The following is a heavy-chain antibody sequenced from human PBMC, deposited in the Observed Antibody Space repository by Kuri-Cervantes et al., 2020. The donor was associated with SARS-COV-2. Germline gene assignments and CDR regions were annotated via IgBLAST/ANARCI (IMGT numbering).Heavy chain of an antibody. CDR2: TNTDGSST. CDR3: ARAFLRGGSDY. V-gene: IGHV3-74*01. J-gene: IGHJ4*02. D-gene: IGHD1-26*01. Sequence: GESLKISCAASGFTFSSYWMHWVRQAPGKGLVWVSRTNTDGSSTSYADSVKGRSTISRDNAKNTLYLQMNSLRAEDTAVYYCARAFLRGGSDYWGQGTLVTVSS. CDR1: GFTFSSYW.